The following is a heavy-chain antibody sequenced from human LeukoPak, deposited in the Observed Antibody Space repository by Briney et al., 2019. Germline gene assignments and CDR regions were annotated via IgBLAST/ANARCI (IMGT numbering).Heavy chain of an antibody. CDR1: GFTFSNAW. CDR3: TSGYCSGGSCYIPFGLDY. D-gene: IGHD2-15*01. CDR2: IKSKTDGRTT. V-gene: IGHV3-15*01. J-gene: IGHJ4*02. Sequence: PGGSLRLSCAASGFTFSNAWMSWVRQAPGKGLEWVGRIKSKTDGRTTDYAAPVKGRFTISRDDSKNTLYLQMDSLKTEDTAVYCCTSGYCSGGSCYIPFGLDYWGQGTLVTLSS.